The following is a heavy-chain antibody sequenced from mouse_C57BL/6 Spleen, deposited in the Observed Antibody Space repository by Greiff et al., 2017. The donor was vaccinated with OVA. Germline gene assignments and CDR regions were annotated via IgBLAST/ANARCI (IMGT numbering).Heavy chain of an antibody. CDR1: GYTFTSYG. J-gene: IGHJ2*01. Sequence: QVHVKQSGAELARPGASVKLSCKASGYTFTSYGISWVKQRTGQGLEWIGEIYPRSGNTYYNEKFKGKATLTADKSSSTAYMELRSLTSEDSAVYFCARGVITTVVATYYFDYWGQGTTLTVSS. V-gene: IGHV1-81*01. CDR3: ARGVITTVVATYYFDY. D-gene: IGHD1-1*01. CDR2: IYPRSGNT.